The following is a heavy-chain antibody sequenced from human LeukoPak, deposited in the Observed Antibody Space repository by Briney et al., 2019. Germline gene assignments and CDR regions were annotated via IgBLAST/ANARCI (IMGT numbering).Heavy chain of an antibody. CDR3: ASLGGHYDFWSGYPSDAFDI. J-gene: IGHJ3*02. D-gene: IGHD3-3*01. CDR1: GGTFSSYA. CDR2: IIPILGIA. V-gene: IGHV1-69*04. Sequence: GASVKVSFKASGGTFSSYAISWVRQAPGQGLEWMGRIIPILGIANYAQKFQGRVTITADKSTSTAYMELSSLRSEDTAVYYCASLGGHYDFWSGYPSDAFDIWGQGTMVTVSS.